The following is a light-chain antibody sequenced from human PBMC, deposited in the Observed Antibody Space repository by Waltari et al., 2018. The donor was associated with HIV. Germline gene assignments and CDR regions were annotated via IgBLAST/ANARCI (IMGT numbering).Light chain of an antibody. Sequence: DIQLTQYPSTLSASVGDGVTISCRASQNIRNWLAWYQQKPGKAPKLLIYKASSLESGVPSRFSGSGSGTEFTLTLSSLQPEDFATYYCQQYDSYPWTFGPGTKVEIK. CDR3: QQYDSYPWT. J-gene: IGKJ1*01. V-gene: IGKV1-5*03. CDR2: KAS. CDR1: QNIRNW.